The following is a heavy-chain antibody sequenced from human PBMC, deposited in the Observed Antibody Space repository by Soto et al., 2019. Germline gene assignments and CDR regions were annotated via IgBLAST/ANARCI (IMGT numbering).Heavy chain of an antibody. CDR2: INAGNGNT. CDR3: ARISSSWTVFDY. CDR1: GYTFTSYA. V-gene: IGHV1-3*01. D-gene: IGHD6-13*01. J-gene: IGHJ4*02. Sequence: ASVKVSCKASGYTFTSYAMHWVRLAPGQRLERMGWINAGNGNTKYSQKFQGRVTITRDTSASTAYTELSSLRSEDTAVYYCARISSSWTVFDYWGQGTLVTVSS.